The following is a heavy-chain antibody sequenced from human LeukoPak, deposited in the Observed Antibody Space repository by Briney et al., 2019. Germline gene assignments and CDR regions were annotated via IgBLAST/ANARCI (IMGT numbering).Heavy chain of an antibody. J-gene: IGHJ4*02. D-gene: IGHD1-26*01. CDR1: GFTFSSYG. CDR2: ISYDGSNK. V-gene: IGHV3-30*18. Sequence: PGKSLRLSCAASGFTFSSYGMHWVRQAPGKGLEWVAVISYDGSNKYYADSVKGRFTISRDNSKNTLYLQMNSLRAEDTAVYYCAKDRWGLLLMDYWGQGTLVTVSS. CDR3: AKDRWGLLLMDY.